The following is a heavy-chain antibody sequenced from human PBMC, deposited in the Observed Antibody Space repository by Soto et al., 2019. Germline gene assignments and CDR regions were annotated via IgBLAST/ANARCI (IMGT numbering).Heavy chain of an antibody. CDR3: VRVSYDHYMDV. Sequence: GESLRLSCAASGFTFSDYYMSWIRQAPGKGLEWVSYISGSGSTIHYADSVKGRFTISRDNANNSLYLQMNSLRPADTAMYYCVRVSYDHYMDVWGKGTTVTVSS. CDR1: GFTFSDYY. V-gene: IGHV3-11*01. CDR2: ISGSGSTI. J-gene: IGHJ6*03.